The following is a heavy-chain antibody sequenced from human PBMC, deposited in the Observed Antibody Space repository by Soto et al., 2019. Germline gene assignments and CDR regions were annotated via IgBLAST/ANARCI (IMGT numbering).Heavy chain of an antibody. V-gene: IGHV3-48*02. CDR2: IRSNSGNT. CDR1: GFTFSYYN. D-gene: IGHD6-6*01. CDR3: ARDGESSSSSDFDY. J-gene: IGHJ4*02. Sequence: GGSLRLSCAASGFTFSYYNMRWVRQAPGKGLEWISFIRSNSGNTYYADSVKGRFTISRDNAKNSLYLQMNSLRDEDTAVYYCARDGESSSSSDFDYWGQGTLVTVSS.